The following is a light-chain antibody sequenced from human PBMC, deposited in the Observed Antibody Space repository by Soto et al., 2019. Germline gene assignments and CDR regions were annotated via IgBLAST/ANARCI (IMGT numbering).Light chain of an antibody. Sequence: EIVLTQSPATLSLSPGERATLSCRASQSVSNYVAWYQQRPGQAPRLLIYDASKRATDTPARFSGSGSGTDFTLTISSLEHEDFKLYHCQQRSDWPNITFGQGTRLEIK. CDR1: QSVSNY. CDR2: DAS. V-gene: IGKV3-11*01. CDR3: QQRSDWPNIT. J-gene: IGKJ5*01.